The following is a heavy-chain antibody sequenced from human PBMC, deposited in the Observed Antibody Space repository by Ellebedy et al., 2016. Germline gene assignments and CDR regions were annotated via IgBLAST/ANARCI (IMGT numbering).Heavy chain of an antibody. CDR2: MYPADSDT. CDR3: ARLATAEFDY. Sequence: ASVKVSCKGSGYSFTNSWIGWVRQMSGKGLEWMAIMYPADSDTIYNPSYQGQITISADKSISTAYLQWSGLKPSDTAMYYCARLATAEFDYWGQGTLVTVSS. J-gene: IGHJ4*02. D-gene: IGHD5-12*01. CDR1: GYSFTNSW. V-gene: IGHV5-51*01.